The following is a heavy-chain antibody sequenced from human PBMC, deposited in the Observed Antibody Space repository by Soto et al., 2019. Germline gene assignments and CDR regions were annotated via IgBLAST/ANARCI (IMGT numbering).Heavy chain of an antibody. V-gene: IGHV4-31*03. CDR3: ARYRFSGTRWSKFDY. CDR2: IYHTGST. J-gene: IGHJ4*02. Sequence: SETLSLTCTVSGVTVSSDAYYWSWIRQHPGRGLEWIGNIYHTGSTYYSPSLKSRVVISLDTSKNQSSLRLTSVTAADTAVYFCARYRFSGTRWSKFDYWGQGTLVTVSS. D-gene: IGHD3-16*02. CDR1: GVTVSSDAYY.